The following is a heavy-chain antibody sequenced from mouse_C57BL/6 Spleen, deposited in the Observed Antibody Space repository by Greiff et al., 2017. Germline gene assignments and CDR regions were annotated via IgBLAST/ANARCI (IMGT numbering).Heavy chain of an antibody. CDR1: GFTFSDYY. CDR3: ERHYYGSTPNSMDY. D-gene: IGHD1-1*01. Sequence: EVQLMESGGGLVQPGGSLKLSCAASGFTFSDYYMYWVRQTPEKRLEWVAYISNGGGSTYYPDKVKGRFTISRDNAKNTLYLQMRRLKSEATAKYYCERHYYGSTPNSMDYWGQGTSVTVSS. V-gene: IGHV5-12*01. CDR2: ISNGGGST. J-gene: IGHJ4*01.